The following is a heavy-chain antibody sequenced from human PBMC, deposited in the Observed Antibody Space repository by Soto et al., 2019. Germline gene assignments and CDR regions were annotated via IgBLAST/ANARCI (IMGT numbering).Heavy chain of an antibody. CDR3: AREDSIIIPAVSDF. J-gene: IGHJ4*02. D-gene: IGHD2-2*01. CDR1: GFYFNNYG. Sequence: GGSLRLSCAVSGFYFNNYGIDWVRQPPGKGLEWVSSVSKSDYTYYSDSVRGRFTISRDNAKNSVSLQMNSLRAEDTAVYYCAREDSIIIPAVSDFWGQGTLVTVPQ. V-gene: IGHV3-21*01. CDR2: VSKSDYT.